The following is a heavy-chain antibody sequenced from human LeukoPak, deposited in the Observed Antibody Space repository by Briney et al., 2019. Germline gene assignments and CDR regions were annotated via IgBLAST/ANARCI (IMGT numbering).Heavy chain of an antibody. D-gene: IGHD6-13*01. CDR3: ARDRMVPGKGYYYGMDV. CDR2: ISYDGSNK. Sequence: PGRSLRLSCAASGFTFSSYAMHWVRQAPGKGLEWVAVISYDGSNKYYADSVKGRFTISRDNSKNTLCLQMNSLRAEDTAVYYCARDRMVPGKGYYYGMDVWGQGTTVTVSS. J-gene: IGHJ6*02. V-gene: IGHV3-30*04. CDR1: GFTFSSYA.